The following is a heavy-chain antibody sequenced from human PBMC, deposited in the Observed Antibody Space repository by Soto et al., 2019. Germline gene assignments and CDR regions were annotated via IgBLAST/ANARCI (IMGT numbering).Heavy chain of an antibody. D-gene: IGHD2-2*01. CDR1: GYTFTSYG. J-gene: IGHJ6*02. CDR2: ISAYNGNT. CDR3: ARVDIVVVPADTPLYYYGMDV. V-gene: IGHV1-18*01. Sequence: ASVKVSCKASGYTFTSYGISWVRQAPGQGLEWMGWISAYNGNTNYAQKLQGRVTMTTDTSTSTAYMELRSLRSEDTAVYYCARVDIVVVPADTPLYYYGMDVWGQGNTVTVSS.